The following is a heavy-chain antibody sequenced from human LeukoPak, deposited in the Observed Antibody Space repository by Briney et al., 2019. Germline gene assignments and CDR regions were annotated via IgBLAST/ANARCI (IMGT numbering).Heavy chain of an antibody. V-gene: IGHV3-30*18. J-gene: IGHJ4*02. CDR1: GFTFSSYG. D-gene: IGHD3-3*01. CDR2: ISYDGSNK. CDR3: AKGPITIFGVVTHFDY. Sequence: GGSLRLSCAASGFTFSSYGMHWVRQAPGKGLEWVAVISYDGSNKYYADSVKGRFTISRDNSKNTLYLQMNSLRAEDTAVYYCAKGPITIFGVVTHFDYWGQGTLVTVSS.